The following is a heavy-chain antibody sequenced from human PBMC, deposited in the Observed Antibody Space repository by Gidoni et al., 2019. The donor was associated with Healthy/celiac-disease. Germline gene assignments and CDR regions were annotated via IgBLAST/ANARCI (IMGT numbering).Heavy chain of an antibody. V-gene: IGHV3-30-3*01. CDR2: ISYDGSNK. CDR3: ARDLGDSSGYYPDACDI. D-gene: IGHD3-22*01. CDR1: GFTFSSYA. J-gene: IGHJ3*02. Sequence: QVQLVASGGGVVQPGRSLRLSCAASGFTFSSYAMHWVRQAPAKGLEWVAVISYDGSNKHYADSVKGRFTISRDNSKNTLYLQMNSLRAEDTAVYYCARDLGDSSGYYPDACDIWGQGTMVTVSS.